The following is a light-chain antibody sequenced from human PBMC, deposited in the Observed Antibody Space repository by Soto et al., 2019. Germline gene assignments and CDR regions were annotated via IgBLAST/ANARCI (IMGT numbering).Light chain of an antibody. V-gene: IGLV2-14*01. CDR1: DSDIGNYNY. CDR3: SSYTSYTTPCV. CDR2: GVT. J-gene: IGLJ3*02. Sequence: QSALTQPASVSGSPGQSITISCTGTDSDIGNYNYVSWYQQHPGKAPKLMIYGVTNRPSGVSDRFSGSKSGNAASLTISGLQAEDEADYYCSSYTSYTTPCVFGGGTKLTVL.